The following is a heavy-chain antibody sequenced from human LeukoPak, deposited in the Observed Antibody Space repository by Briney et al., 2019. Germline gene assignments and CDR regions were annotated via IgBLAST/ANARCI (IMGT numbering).Heavy chain of an antibody. CDR3: ARGRITIFGVLMGFDY. CDR1: GYTFTSYG. J-gene: IGHJ4*02. V-gene: IGHV1-18*01. D-gene: IGHD3-3*01. CDR2: ISAYNGNT. Sequence: ASVKVSCKASGYTFTSYGISWVRQAPGQGLEWMGWISAYNGNTNYAQKLQGRVTMTTDTSTSTAYMELRSLRSDDTAVYYCARGRITIFGVLMGFDYWGQGTLVTVSS.